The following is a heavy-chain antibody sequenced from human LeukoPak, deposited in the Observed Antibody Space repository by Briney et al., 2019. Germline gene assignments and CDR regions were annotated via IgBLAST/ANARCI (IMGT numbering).Heavy chain of an antibody. CDR2: MNPNSGNT. CDR3: ARGENWGAPHYYYYMDV. D-gene: IGHD7-27*01. CDR1: GYTFTSYD. J-gene: IGHJ6*03. V-gene: IGHV1-8*01. Sequence: ASVKVSCKASGYTFTSYDINWVRQATGQGLEWMGWMNPNSGNTGYAQKFQGRVTMTRNTSISTAYMELSSLRSEDTAVYYCARGENWGAPHYYYYMDVWGKGTTVTVSS.